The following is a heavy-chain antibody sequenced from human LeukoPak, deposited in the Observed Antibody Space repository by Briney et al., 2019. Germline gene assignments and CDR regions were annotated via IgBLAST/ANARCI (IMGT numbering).Heavy chain of an antibody. V-gene: IGHV4-59*01. D-gene: IGHD6-19*01. CDR2: IYFSGST. J-gene: IGHJ4*02. CDR1: GGSISSYY. Sequence: SETLSLTCTVSGGSISSYYWSWIRQPPGKGLEWIGYIYFSGSTNYNPSLKSRVTISVDTSKNQFSLKLSSVTPADTAVYFCAGGGQWLAFDSWGQGTLVTVSS. CDR3: AGGGQWLAFDS.